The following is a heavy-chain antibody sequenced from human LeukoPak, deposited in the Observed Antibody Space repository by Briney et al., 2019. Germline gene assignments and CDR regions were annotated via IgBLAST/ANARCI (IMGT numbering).Heavy chain of an antibody. CDR1: GFTFSSYE. CDR2: ISSSGSTI. V-gene: IGHV3-48*03. Sequence: GGSLRLSCAASGFTFSSYEMNWVRQAPGKGLEWVSYISSSGSTIYYADSVKGRFTISRDNAKNSLYLQMNSLRAEDTAVYYCARGNYDNTPSAGNHWGQGTLVTVSS. J-gene: IGHJ5*02. CDR3: ARGNYDNTPSAGNH. D-gene: IGHD3-22*01.